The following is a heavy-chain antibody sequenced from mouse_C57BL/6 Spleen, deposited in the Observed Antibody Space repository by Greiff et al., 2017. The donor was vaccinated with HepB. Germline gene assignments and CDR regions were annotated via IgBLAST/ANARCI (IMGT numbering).Heavy chain of an antibody. CDR3: ARGDGSSYHYAMDY. Sequence: QVQLQQSGAELVRPGTSVKMSCKASGYTFTNYWIGWAKQRPGHGLEWIGDIYPGGGYTNYNEKFKGKATLTADKSSSTAYMQFSSLTSEDSAIYYGARGDGSSYHYAMDYWGQGTSVTVSS. V-gene: IGHV1-63*01. D-gene: IGHD1-1*01. J-gene: IGHJ4*01. CDR2: IYPGGGYT. CDR1: GYTFTNYW.